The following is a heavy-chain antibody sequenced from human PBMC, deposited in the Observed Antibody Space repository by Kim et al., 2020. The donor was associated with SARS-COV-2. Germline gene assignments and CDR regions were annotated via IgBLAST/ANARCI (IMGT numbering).Heavy chain of an antibody. CDR3: AKDLPTYSYGPFDS. V-gene: IGHV3-9*01. CDR2: ISWNSRSI. CDR1: GFNFGDYG. J-gene: IGHJ4*02. D-gene: IGHD5-18*01. Sequence: GGSLRLSCAASGFNFGDYGMHWVRQAPGKGLEWVSGISWNSRSIGYAVSVKGRFTISRDNAKNSLYLQMNSLRPEDTAFYYCAKDLPTYSYGPFDSCGQG.